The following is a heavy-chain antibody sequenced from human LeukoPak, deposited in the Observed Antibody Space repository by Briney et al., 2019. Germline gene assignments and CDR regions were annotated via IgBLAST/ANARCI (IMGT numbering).Heavy chain of an antibody. CDR2: IYYSGST. CDR3: AGASYDSSGYYADY. Sequence: SETLSLTCAVSGGSISSGGYSWSWIRQPPGKGLEWIGYIYYSGSTYYNPSLKSRVTISVDTSKNQFPLKLSSVTAADTAVYYCAGASYDSSGYYADYWGQGTLVTVSS. CDR1: GGSISSGGYS. J-gene: IGHJ4*02. D-gene: IGHD3-22*01. V-gene: IGHV4-30-4*07.